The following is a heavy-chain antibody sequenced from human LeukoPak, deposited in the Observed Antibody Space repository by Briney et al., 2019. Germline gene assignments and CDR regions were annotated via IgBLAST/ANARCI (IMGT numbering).Heavy chain of an antibody. Sequence: GRSLRLSCAASGFTFDDYAMHWVRQAPGKGLEWVSGISWHSYSIGYADSVKGRFTISRDNAKNSLYLQMNSLRPEDTALYYCAKNRLPYYYYDMDVWGQGTTVTVSS. J-gene: IGHJ6*02. V-gene: IGHV3-9*01. CDR1: GFTFDDYA. CDR3: AKNRLPYYYYDMDV. CDR2: ISWHSYSI.